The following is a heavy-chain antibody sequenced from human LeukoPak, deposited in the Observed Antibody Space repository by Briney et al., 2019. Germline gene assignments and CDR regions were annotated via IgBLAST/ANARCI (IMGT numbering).Heavy chain of an antibody. J-gene: IGHJ4*02. Sequence: SETLSLTCTVSGDSINSSRYYWGWIRQPPGKGLEWIGSIYYSGSTYYNPSLKSRVTISVDTSKNQFSLKLSSVTAADTAVYYCAREVYDFWSGYHYYFDYWGQGTLVTVSS. CDR1: GDSINSSRYY. D-gene: IGHD3-3*01. V-gene: IGHV4-39*07. CDR2: IYYSGST. CDR3: AREVYDFWSGYHYYFDY.